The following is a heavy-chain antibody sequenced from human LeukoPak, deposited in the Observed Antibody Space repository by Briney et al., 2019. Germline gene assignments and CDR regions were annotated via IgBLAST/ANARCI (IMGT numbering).Heavy chain of an antibody. D-gene: IGHD2-2*02. J-gene: IGHJ5*02. V-gene: IGHV4-31*03. Sequence: SETLSLTCTVSGGSISSGGYYWSWIRQHPGKGLEWIGYIYYSGSTYYNPSLKSRVTISVDTSKNQFSLKLSSVTAADTAVYYCARGYCSSTSCYTENWFVPWGQGTLVTVSS. CDR1: GGSISSGGYY. CDR2: IYYSGST. CDR3: ARGYCSSTSCYTENWFVP.